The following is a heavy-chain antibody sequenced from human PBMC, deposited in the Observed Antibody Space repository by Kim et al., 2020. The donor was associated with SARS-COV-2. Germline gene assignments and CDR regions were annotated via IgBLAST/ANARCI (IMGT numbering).Heavy chain of an antibody. CDR2: ISAYNGNT. J-gene: IGHJ6*03. D-gene: IGHD2-2*02. CDR1: GYTFTSYG. CDR3: ARYTRMRPVIVVVPAAIPPYYYYCYMDV. Sequence: ASVKVSCKASGYTFTSYGISWVRQAPGQGLEWMGWISAYNGNTNYAQKLQGRVTMTTDTSTSTAYMELRSLRSDDTAVYYCARYTRMRPVIVVVPAAIPPYYYYCYMDVWGKGTTVTVSS. V-gene: IGHV1-18*01.